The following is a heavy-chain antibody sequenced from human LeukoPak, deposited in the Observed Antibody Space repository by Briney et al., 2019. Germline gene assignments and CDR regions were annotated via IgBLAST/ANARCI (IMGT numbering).Heavy chain of an antibody. J-gene: IGHJ4*02. Sequence: PSETLSLTCAVYGGSFSGYYWSWIRQPPGKGLEWIGKINHSGSTNYNPPLKSRVTISVDTSKNQFSLKLSSVTAADTAVYYCARAAALRANSGYDYWGEGTLVTVSS. CDR3: ARAAALRANSGYDY. CDR2: INHSGST. CDR1: GGSFSGYY. D-gene: IGHD5-12*01. V-gene: IGHV4-34*01.